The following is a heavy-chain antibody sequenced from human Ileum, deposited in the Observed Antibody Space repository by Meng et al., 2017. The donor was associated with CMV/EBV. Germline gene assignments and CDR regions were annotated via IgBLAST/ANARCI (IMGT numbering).Heavy chain of an antibody. CDR1: GFTFSSYA. J-gene: IGHJ4*02. CDR3: AKGVTVAGHLY. D-gene: IGHD6-19*01. Sequence: GESLKISCAASGFTFSSYAMSWVRQAPGKGLEWVSAISGSGGSTYYADSVKGRFTISRDNSKNTLYLQMNSLRAEDTAVYYCAKGVTVAGHLYWGQETLVTVSS. CDR2: ISGSGGST. V-gene: IGHV3-23*01.